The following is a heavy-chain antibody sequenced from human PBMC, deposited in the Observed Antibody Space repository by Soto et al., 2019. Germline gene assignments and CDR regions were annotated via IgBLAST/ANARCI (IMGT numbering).Heavy chain of an antibody. CDR1: GYSFTSYW. CDR3: ASPRLPRYSSSWYLAFDI. Sequence: GESLNISCKGSGYSFTSYWIGWVRQMPGKGLEWMGIIYPGDSGTRYSPSFQGQVTISADKSISTAYLQWSSLKASDTAMYYCASPRLPRYSSSWYLAFDIWGQGTMVTVSS. CDR2: IYPGDSGT. J-gene: IGHJ3*02. D-gene: IGHD6-13*01. V-gene: IGHV5-51*01.